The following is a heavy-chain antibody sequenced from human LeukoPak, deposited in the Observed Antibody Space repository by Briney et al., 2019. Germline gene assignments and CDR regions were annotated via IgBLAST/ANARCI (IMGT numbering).Heavy chain of an antibody. J-gene: IGHJ6*02. V-gene: IGHV1-69*01. CDR3: AREGEVVAATLVVPGYYYYGMDV. CDR1: GGTFSRYA. Sequence: SVKVSCKASGGTFSRYAISWVRQAPGQGLEWMGGIIPIFGTANYAQKFQGRVTITADESTSTAYMELSSLRSEDTAVYYCAREGEVVAATLVVPGYYYYGMDVWGQGTTVTVSS. CDR2: IIPIFGTA. D-gene: IGHD2-15*01.